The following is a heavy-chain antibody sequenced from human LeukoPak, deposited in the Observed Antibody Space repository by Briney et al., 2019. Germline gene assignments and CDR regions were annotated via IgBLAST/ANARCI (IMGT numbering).Heavy chain of an antibody. J-gene: IGHJ6*04. Sequence: PGGSLRLSCAASGFTFSSYSMNWVRQAPGKGLEWASYTSSSSSTIYYADSVKGRFTISRDNAKHSLYLQMNSLRAEDTAVYYCAELGITMIGGVWGKGTTVTISS. CDR2: TSSSSSTI. CDR3: AELGITMIGGV. V-gene: IGHV3-48*04. CDR1: GFTFSSYS. D-gene: IGHD3-10*02.